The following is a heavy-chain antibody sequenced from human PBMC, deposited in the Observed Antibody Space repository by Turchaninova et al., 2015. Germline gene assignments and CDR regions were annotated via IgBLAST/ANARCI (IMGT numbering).Heavy chain of an antibody. D-gene: IGHD2-15*01. J-gene: IGHJ4*02. Sequence: QITLKESGPTRVKPTQTLALTCNFSGFSLSSSGVGVAWIRQAPVKDLEWLAVIYWDDDKRYSPSLKSRQPFTKDTSKNLVVLTMTNMDPVDTATYYCAHRRPNSGAWDTGVFDYWGQGTLVTVSS. CDR2: IYWDDDK. CDR1: GFSLSSSGVG. CDR3: AHRRPNSGAWDTGVFDY. V-gene: IGHV2-5*02.